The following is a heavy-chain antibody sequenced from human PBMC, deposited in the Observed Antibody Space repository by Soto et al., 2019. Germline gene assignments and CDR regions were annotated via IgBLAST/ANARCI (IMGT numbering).Heavy chain of an antibody. D-gene: IGHD2-15*01. CDR1: GFTFSNYW. Sequence: GGSLRLSCAASGFTFSNYWMTWVRQAPGKGLEWVANIKEDGSVKHYVDSVKGRFTISRDNAKNSLYLQMNSLRVEDTAVYFCSRDVVVGAKALNDWGQGALVTVSS. CDR2: IKEDGSVK. CDR3: SRDVVVGAKALND. V-gene: IGHV3-7*01. J-gene: IGHJ4*02.